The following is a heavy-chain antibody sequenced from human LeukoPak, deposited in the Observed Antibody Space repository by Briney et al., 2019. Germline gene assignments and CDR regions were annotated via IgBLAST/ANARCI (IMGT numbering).Heavy chain of an antibody. CDR3: ARDDVGISAVGSV. V-gene: IGHV4-61*02. CDR1: GGPVRSASYY. Sequence: SETLSLTCTVSGGPVRSASYYWSWVRQPAGKGLEWIGRIYTSESTPYNPSLKSRVTMSLDTSRNQFSLKLSSVTAADTAVYYCARDDVGISAVGSVWGQGTLVTVSS. D-gene: IGHD6-13*01. J-gene: IGHJ4*02. CDR2: IYTSEST.